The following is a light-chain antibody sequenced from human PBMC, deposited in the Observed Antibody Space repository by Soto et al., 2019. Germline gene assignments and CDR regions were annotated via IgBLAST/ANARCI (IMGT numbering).Light chain of an antibody. J-gene: IGKJ1*01. CDR1: QSVTSNY. CDR3: QHYVTSLTT. V-gene: IGKV3-20*01. CDR2: GAS. Sequence: EIVLTQSPGTLSLSPEERATLSCGASQSVTSNYLAWYQQKPGQAPRLLIFGASIRVTGIPDRFIGSGSGTDFTLTISRLEPEDFAVYYCQHYVTSLTTFGQGTKVEVK.